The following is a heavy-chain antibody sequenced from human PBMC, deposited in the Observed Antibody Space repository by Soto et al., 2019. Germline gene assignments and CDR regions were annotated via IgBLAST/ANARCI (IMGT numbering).Heavy chain of an antibody. J-gene: IGHJ1*01. Sequence: GGSLRLSCAASGFTFSTYTMNWVRQAPGKGLEWVSSISSSSNYIYYADSLKGRFTISRDNAKNSLFPQMDSLRAEDTAVYYSAVYGSGSRAYFQHWGQGTLVTVSS. D-gene: IGHD2-15*01. CDR3: AVYGSGSRAYFQH. CDR2: ISSSSNYI. CDR1: GFTFSTYT. V-gene: IGHV3-21*04.